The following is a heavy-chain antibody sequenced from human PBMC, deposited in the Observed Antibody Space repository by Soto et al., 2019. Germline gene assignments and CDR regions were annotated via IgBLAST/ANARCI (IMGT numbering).Heavy chain of an antibody. CDR2: ISAYNGNT. D-gene: IGHD3-9*01. CDR3: ARDYYDILTGYYSPVYYYYGMDV. CDR1: GYTFTSYG. V-gene: IGHV1-18*04. J-gene: IGHJ6*02. Sequence: ASVKVSCKASGYTFTSYGISWVRQAPGQGLEGMGWISAYNGNTNYAQKLQGRVTMTTDTSTSTAYMELRSLRSDDTAVYYCARDYYDILTGYYSPVYYYYGMDVWGQGTTVTVSS.